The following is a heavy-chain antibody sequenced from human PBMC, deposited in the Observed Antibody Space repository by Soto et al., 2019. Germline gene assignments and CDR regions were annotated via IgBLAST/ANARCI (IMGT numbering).Heavy chain of an antibody. D-gene: IGHD2-21*01. CDR3: ARDCIPGYYYYYGMDV. J-gene: IGHJ6*02. Sequence: GASVKVSCKASGYTFTGYYMHWVRQAPGQGLEWMGWINPNSGGANYAQKFQGRVTMTADKSMSTAYMELSSLRSEDTAVYYCARDCIPGYYYYYGMDVWGQGTTVTVSS. CDR2: INPNSGGA. V-gene: IGHV1-2*02. CDR1: GYTFTGYY.